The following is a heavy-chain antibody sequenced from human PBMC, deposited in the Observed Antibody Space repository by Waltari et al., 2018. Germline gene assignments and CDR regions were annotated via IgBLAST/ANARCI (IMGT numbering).Heavy chain of an antibody. D-gene: IGHD3-10*01. CDR3: ARVSLNYYDSGSDFDF. CDR1: GFTFSTHR. CDR2: ISSTGTYI. V-gene: IGHV3-21*01. J-gene: IGHJ4*02. Sequence: EVQLVESEGGLVKPGVSLRLSCAASGFTFSTHRMPWVRQTPGKGLEWVSSISSTGTYIYYADSVKGRFTISRDNAKNSVYLQMNNLRAEDTAVYFCARVSLNYYDSGSDFDFWGQGTLVTVSS.